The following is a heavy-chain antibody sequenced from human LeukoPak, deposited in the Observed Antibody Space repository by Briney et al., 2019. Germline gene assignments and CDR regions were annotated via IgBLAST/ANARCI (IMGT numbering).Heavy chain of an antibody. Sequence: SETLSLTCSVSGVSTSVGEFYWTWIRRPPGKGLEWIGCIHPSGDTYYKPSLNSRVSISGDASRNRFSLKLTSVTAADTAVYFCARGGPDGHCRGNACYNYPFDFWGQGALVTVSS. D-gene: IGHD5-24*01. J-gene: IGHJ4*02. CDR1: GVSTSVGEFY. CDR2: IHPSGDT. V-gene: IGHV4-30-4*01. CDR3: ARGGPDGHCRGNACYNYPFDF.